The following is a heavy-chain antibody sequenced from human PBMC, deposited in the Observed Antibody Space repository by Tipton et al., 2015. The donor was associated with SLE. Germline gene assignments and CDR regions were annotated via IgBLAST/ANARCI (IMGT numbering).Heavy chain of an antibody. Sequence: SLRLSCAASGFTFSSYDMHWVRQATGKGLEWVSAIGTAGDPYYPGSVKGRFTISRDNAKNSLYLQMNSLRAEDTAVYYCAREGGSGSWGYFDYWGQGTLVTVSS. CDR3: AREGGSGSWGYFDY. D-gene: IGHD3-10*01. CDR1: GFTFSSYD. CDR2: IGTAGDP. J-gene: IGHJ4*02. V-gene: IGHV3-13*05.